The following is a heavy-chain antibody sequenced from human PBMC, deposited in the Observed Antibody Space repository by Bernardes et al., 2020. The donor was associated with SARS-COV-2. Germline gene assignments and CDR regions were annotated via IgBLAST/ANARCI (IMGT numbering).Heavy chain of an antibody. J-gene: IGHJ6*02. Sequence: GGSLRLSCAASGFTFSSYWMSWVRQAPGKGLEWVANIKQAGSDKYYVDSVKGRFTISRDNAKNSLYLQMNSLRAEDTAVYYCARSKELYYDILTGFNYGMDVWGQGTTVTVSS. D-gene: IGHD3-9*01. CDR2: IKQAGSDK. CDR1: GFTFSSYW. V-gene: IGHV3-7*04. CDR3: ARSKELYYDILTGFNYGMDV.